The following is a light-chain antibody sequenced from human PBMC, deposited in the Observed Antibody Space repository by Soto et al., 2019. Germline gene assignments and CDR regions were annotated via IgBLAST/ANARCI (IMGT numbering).Light chain of an antibody. CDR3: ASWDDSLDAYV. Sequence: QSVLTQPPSASATPGQRVTISCSGSSSNIGSNSVNWYQQVPGTAPRLLIYRNNQRPSGVPDRLSGSKSGTSASLAIGGLLSEDEADYYCASWDDSLDAYVFGGGTKVTVL. CDR1: SSNIGSNS. CDR2: RNN. J-gene: IGLJ1*01. V-gene: IGLV1-44*01.